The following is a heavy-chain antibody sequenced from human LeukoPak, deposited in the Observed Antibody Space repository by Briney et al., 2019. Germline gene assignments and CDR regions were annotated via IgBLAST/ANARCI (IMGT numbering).Heavy chain of an antibody. CDR1: GYTFTNYG. D-gene: IGHD3-10*01. CDR2: ISAYNGNT. J-gene: IGHJ4*02. Sequence: ASVKVSCKASGYTFTNYGISWVRQAPGQGLEWMGWISAYNGNTNYAQNLQGRVTMTTDTSTSTAYMELRSLRSDDTAVYYCARDPRDYYGSGSYDFDYWGQGTLVTVSS. V-gene: IGHV1-18*01. CDR3: ARDPRDYYGSGSYDFDY.